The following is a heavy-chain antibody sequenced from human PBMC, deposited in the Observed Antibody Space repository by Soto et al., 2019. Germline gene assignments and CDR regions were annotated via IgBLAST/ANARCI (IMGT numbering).Heavy chain of an antibody. J-gene: IGHJ6*02. V-gene: IGHV1-69*13. Sequence: SLKVSCKASGGTFSRYSITWVRQAPGHGLEWIGRIIPIFGIASYAQKFQGRVTITADESTSTAYMELSSLRSDDTAVYYCARERNMYGMDVWGQGTTVTVSS. CDR1: GGTFSRYS. D-gene: IGHD1-1*01. CDR2: IIPIFGIA. CDR3: ARERNMYGMDV.